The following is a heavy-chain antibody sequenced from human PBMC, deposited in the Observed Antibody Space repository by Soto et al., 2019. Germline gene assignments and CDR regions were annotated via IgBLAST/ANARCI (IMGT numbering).Heavy chain of an antibody. D-gene: IGHD6-13*01. J-gene: IGHJ6*03. CDR3: GRKGAAPSYAHYYMDV. V-gene: IGHV4-59*01. Sequence: SETLSLTCTVSGGSISPYYWSWIRQPPGKGLEWIGYVYYSGNTNYNPSLESRVTISVDTSRNRFSLNLTSATAADTAVYYCGRKGAAPSYAHYYMDVWGRGTAVTVSS. CDR2: VYYSGNT. CDR1: GGSISPYY.